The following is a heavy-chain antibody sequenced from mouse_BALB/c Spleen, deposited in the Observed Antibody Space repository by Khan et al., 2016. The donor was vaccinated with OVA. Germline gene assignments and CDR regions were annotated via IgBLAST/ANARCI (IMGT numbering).Heavy chain of an antibody. CDR2: ISYSGRT. CDR1: GYSITSNYA. CDR3: ARGNYYGYAMDY. Sequence: EVQLQESGPGLVKPSQSLSLTCTVTGYSITSNYAWNWIRQFPGNKLEWMGYISYSGRTSYIPSLKSRLSITRDTSKNQFFLQLNSVTTEDTATYYCARGNYYGYAMDYWGQGTSVTVSS. V-gene: IGHV3-2*02. D-gene: IGHD1-1*01. J-gene: IGHJ4*01.